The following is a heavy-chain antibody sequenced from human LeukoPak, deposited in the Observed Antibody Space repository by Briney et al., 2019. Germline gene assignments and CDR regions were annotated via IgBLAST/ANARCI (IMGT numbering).Heavy chain of an antibody. V-gene: IGHV4-39*07. D-gene: IGHD2/OR15-2a*01. CDR3: ARQYFTSGKYYYAMDV. CDR2: IYYGGST. Sequence: SETLSLTCTVSGGSISSSSFFWGWVRQPPGKGLEWIGNIYYGGSTYYNPSLKSRVTISVDTSKNQFSLQLSSVTAADTAVYYCARQYFTSGKYYYAMDVWGRGTTVTVSS. J-gene: IGHJ6*02. CDR1: GGSISSSSFF.